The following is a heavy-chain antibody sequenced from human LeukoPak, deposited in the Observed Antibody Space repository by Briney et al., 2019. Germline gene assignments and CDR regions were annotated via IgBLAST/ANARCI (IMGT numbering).Heavy chain of an antibody. Sequence: ASVKVSCKASGYTFTRYGISWVRQAPGQGLEWMGWISAYNGNTNYAQKLQGRVTMTTDTSTSTAYMELRSLRSDDTAVYYCARDRQYYDFWSGPDYWGQGTLVTVSS. D-gene: IGHD3-3*01. J-gene: IGHJ4*02. CDR3: ARDRQYYDFWSGPDY. CDR1: GYTFTRYG. V-gene: IGHV1-18*01. CDR2: ISAYNGNT.